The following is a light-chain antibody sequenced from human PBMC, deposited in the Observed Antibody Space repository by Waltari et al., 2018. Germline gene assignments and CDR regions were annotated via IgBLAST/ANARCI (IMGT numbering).Light chain of an antibody. V-gene: IGLV1-44*01. CDR2: TND. CDR1: SSNIGVNV. J-gene: IGLJ1*01. CDR3: AVWDDNLSGVV. Sequence: QSVLTQPPSESGTPGQRVTISCSGSSSNIGVNVVNWYQHFPGTAPRLLIFTNDQRPSGVPDRFSGSKSGTSASLAISGLQSEDEADYYCAVWDDNLSGVVFGAGTKVAVL.